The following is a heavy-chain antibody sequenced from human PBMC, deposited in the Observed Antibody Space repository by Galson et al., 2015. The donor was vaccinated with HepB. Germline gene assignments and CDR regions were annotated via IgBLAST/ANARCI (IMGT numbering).Heavy chain of an antibody. Sequence: SLRLSCAASGFTFSNAWMNWVRQAPGKGLEWVGRIKSKIDGGTTDYAAPVKGRFTISRDDSKNTLYLQMNSLRTEGTAVYFCTTWPKAARYNWFDPWGQGTLVTVSS. J-gene: IGHJ5*02. D-gene: IGHD6-13*01. CDR3: TTWPKAARYNWFDP. CDR2: IKSKIDGGTT. CDR1: GFTFSNAW. V-gene: IGHV3-15*07.